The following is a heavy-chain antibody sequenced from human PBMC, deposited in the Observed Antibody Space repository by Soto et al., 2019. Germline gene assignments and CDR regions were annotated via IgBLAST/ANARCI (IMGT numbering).Heavy chain of an antibody. CDR2: ISYDGSNK. Sequence: QVQLVESGGGVVQPGRSLRLSCAASGFTFSSYGMHWVRQAPGKGLEWVAVISYDGSNKYYADSVKGRFTISRDNSKNTLYLQMNSLRAEDTAVYYCAKDNYGSGQYYGMDVW. V-gene: IGHV3-30*18. J-gene: IGHJ6*01. CDR1: GFTFSSYG. D-gene: IGHD3-10*01. CDR3: AKDNYGSGQYYGMDV.